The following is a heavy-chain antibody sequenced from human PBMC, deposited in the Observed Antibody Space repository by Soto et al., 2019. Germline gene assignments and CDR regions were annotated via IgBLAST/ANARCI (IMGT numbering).Heavy chain of an antibody. CDR2: ISGSGGST. CDR3: AKDLRPRFLEWHMDV. V-gene: IGHV3-23*01. CDR1: GFTFSSYA. D-gene: IGHD3-3*01. Sequence: PGGSLRLSCAASGFTFSSYAMSWVRQAPGKGLEWVSAISGSGGSTYYADSVKGRFTISRDNSKNTLYLQMNSLRAEDTAVYYCAKDLRPRFLEWHMDVWGKGTTVTVSS. J-gene: IGHJ6*03.